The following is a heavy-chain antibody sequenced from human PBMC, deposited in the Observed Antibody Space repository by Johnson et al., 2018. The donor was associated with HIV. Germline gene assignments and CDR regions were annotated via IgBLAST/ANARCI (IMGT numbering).Heavy chain of an antibody. V-gene: IGHV3-15*01. CDR2: IKRKIEAEAT. D-gene: IGHD3-16*02. J-gene: IGHJ3*02. Sequence: VQLVESGGGVVQPGTSLRLSCAPSGFTFSTSVMHWVRRAPGKGLEWVGRIKRKIEAEATDYAAPVKGRFTISRDDSKNTLFLQMSSLKTDDTAVYYCTTAIVIDAFDIWGQGTMVTVSS. CDR1: GFTFSTSV. CDR3: TTAIVIDAFDI.